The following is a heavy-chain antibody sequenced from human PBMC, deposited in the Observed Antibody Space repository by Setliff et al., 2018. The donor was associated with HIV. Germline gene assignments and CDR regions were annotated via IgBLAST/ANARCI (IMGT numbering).Heavy chain of an antibody. Sequence: GGSLRLSCAASGFTFSSYWMHWVRQAPGKGLVWVSRINSDGSASEHADAVKGRLTISRDNAMNTLYLEMNSLRVEDTAVYYCVRVAGFSSSWFGYWGQGTLVTVSS. J-gene: IGHJ4*02. CDR1: GFTFSSYW. V-gene: IGHV3-74*03. CDR2: INSDGSAS. CDR3: VRVAGFSSSWFGY. D-gene: IGHD6-13*01.